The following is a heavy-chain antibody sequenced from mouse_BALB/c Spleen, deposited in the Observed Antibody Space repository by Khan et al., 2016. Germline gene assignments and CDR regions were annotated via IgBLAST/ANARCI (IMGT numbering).Heavy chain of an antibody. CDR1: GYSITSGYA. D-gene: IGHD1-1*01. V-gene: IGHV3-2*02. Sequence: EVQLQESGPGLVKPSQSLSLTCTVTGYSITSGYAWNWIRQFPGNKLEWMGYINYSGSTTYNPSLKSQISITRDTSKNQFFLQLKSVTTEDTATYYCARDYYGSSFFDYWGQAPLSQSPQ. CDR3: ARDYYGSSFFDY. J-gene: IGHJ2*01. CDR2: INYSGST.